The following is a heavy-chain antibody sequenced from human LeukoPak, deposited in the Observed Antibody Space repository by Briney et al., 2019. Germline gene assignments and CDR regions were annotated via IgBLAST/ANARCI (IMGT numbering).Heavy chain of an antibody. CDR1: GLTVSSNY. CDR2: IYSGGST. Sequence: GGSLRLSCAASGLTVSSNYMSWVRQAPGRGLEWVSVIYSGGSTYYADSVKGRFTISRDNSKNTLFLQMNSLRAEDTAVYYCVRDLWARGETTAIGPFDPWGQGTLVIVSS. D-gene: IGHD3-16*01. V-gene: IGHV3-53*01. J-gene: IGHJ5*02. CDR3: VRDLWARGETTAIGPFDP.